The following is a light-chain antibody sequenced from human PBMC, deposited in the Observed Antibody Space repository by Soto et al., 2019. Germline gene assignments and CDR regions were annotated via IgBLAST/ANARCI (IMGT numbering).Light chain of an antibody. J-gene: IGKJ3*01. CDR3: QQYGSSPGSVT. Sequence: EIVLTQSPATLSVSPGERATLSCRASQRINDNLAWYQQKRGQAPRLLIHGASTSATVIPARFSGSGSGTEFTLTISSLRSEDFAVYYCQQYGSSPGSVTFGPGTKVDIK. CDR1: QRINDN. CDR2: GAS. V-gene: IGKV3-15*01.